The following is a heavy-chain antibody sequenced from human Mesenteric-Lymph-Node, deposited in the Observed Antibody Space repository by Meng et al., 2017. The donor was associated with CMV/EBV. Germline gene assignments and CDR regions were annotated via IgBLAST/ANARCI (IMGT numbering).Heavy chain of an antibody. CDR1: GYTFTGYY. CDR3: ARDRILGYCSSTSCLGFDY. V-gene: IGHV1-2*02. CDR2: INPNSGGT. Sequence: ASVKVSCKASGYTFTGYYMHWVRQAPGQGLEWMGWINPNSGGTNYAQKFQGRVTTTRDTSISTAYMELSRLRSDDTAVYYCARDRILGYCSSTSCLGFDYWGQGTLVTVSS. D-gene: IGHD2-2*01. J-gene: IGHJ4*02.